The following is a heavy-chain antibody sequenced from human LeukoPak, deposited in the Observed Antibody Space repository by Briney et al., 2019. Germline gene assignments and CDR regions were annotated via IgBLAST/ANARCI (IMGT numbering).Heavy chain of an antibody. J-gene: IGHJ5*02. D-gene: IGHD3-3*01. V-gene: IGHV3-30*02. CDR2: IRYDGSNK. CDR3: AKERTYYDFWSGPNWFDP. Sequence: GGSLRLSCAASGFTFSSYGMHWVRRAPSKGLEWVAFIRYDGSNKYYADSVKGRFTISRDNSKNTLYLQMNSLRAVDTAVYYCAKERTYYDFWSGPNWFDPWGQGTLVTVSS. CDR1: GFTFSSYG.